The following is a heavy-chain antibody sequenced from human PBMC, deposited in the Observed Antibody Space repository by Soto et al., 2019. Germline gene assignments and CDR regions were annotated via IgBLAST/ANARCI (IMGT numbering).Heavy chain of an antibody. J-gene: IGHJ5*02. D-gene: IGHD1-26*01. CDR1: GYIFTSYG. Sequence: QVQLVQSGAEVKKPGASVMVSCKTSGYIFTSYGVSWVRQAPGQGLEWMGWITAYNGNTNYAQKFQGRVTMITDTSTTTAYMELKSLRSDDTAVYYCARGGVGATSGWFDPWGQGTQVTVSS. CDR3: ARGGVGATSGWFDP. CDR2: ITAYNGNT. V-gene: IGHV1-18*01.